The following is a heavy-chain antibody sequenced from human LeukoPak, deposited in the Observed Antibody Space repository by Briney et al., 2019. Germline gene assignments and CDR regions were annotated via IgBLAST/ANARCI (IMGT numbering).Heavy chain of an antibody. CDR3: ATSPDKYSSSWFPIDY. Sequence: PSETLSLTCAVSGYSISSSNWWGWIRQPPGKGLEWIGYIYYSGSTYYNPSLKSRVTMSVDTSKNQFSLKLSSVTAVDTAVYYCATSPDKYSSSWFPIDYWGQGTLVTVSS. D-gene: IGHD6-13*01. CDR2: IYYSGST. J-gene: IGHJ4*02. V-gene: IGHV4-28*01. CDR1: GYSISSSNW.